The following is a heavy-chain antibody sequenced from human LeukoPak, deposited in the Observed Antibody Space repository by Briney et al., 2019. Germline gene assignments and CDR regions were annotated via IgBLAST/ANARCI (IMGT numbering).Heavy chain of an antibody. CDR3: ARGEEVTEYCSGGSCYSAVLFDY. Sequence: PSETLSLTCTVSGGSVSSGSYYWSWIRQPPGKGLEWIGYIYYSGSTNYNPSLKSRVTISVDTSKNQFSLKLSSVTAADTAVYYCARGEEVTEYCSGGSCYSAVLFDYWGQGTLVTVSS. V-gene: IGHV4-61*01. CDR2: IYYSGST. J-gene: IGHJ4*02. D-gene: IGHD2-15*01. CDR1: GGSVSSGSYY.